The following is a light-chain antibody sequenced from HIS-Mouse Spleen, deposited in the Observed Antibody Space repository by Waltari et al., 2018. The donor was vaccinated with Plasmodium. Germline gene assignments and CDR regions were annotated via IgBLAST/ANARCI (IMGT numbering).Light chain of an antibody. J-gene: IGLJ3*02. CDR3: YSTDSSGNHRV. CDR2: EDS. Sequence: SYELTQPPSVSVSPGQTARLTCSGDALPTKSAYWYQQKAGQAPVLVIYEDSKRPPGIPERFSGSSSGTMATLTISGAQVEDEADYYCYSTDSSGNHRVFGGGTKLTVL. CDR1: ALPTKS. V-gene: IGLV3-10*01.